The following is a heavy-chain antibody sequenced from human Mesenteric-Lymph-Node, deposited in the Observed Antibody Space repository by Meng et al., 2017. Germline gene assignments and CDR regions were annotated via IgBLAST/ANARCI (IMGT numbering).Heavy chain of an antibody. J-gene: IGHJ4*02. Sequence: VQLEESGPGLVRPSETLSLTCPVSGGSVSSGSYYWSWIRQPPGKGLEWIGYIYYSGSTNYNPSLKSRVTISVDTSKNQFSLKLSSVTAADTAVYYCARDSGSYYEGLWGQGTLVTVSS. CDR2: IYYSGST. D-gene: IGHD1-26*01. CDR1: GGSVSSGSYY. V-gene: IGHV4-61*01. CDR3: ARDSGSYYEGL.